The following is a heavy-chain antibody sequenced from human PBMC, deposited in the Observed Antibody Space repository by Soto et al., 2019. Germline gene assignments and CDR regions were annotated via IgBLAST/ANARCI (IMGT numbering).Heavy chain of an antibody. CDR2: IKQDGSEQ. V-gene: IGHV3-7*05. J-gene: IGHJ6*02. CDR3: AREAV. CDR1: GFTFSGYW. Sequence: EVQLVESGGGLVQPGGSLRLSCAASGFTFSGYWMSWVRQAPGKGLEWVANIKQDGSEQFYVDSVKGRFTISRANAKNSLYLQMNSLRAEDTAVYYCAREAVWGQGTTVTVSS.